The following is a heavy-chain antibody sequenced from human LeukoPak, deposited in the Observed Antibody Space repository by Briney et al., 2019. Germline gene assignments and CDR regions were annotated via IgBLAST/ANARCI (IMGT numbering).Heavy chain of an antibody. CDR3: AKERVRGGWQGNPFDY. V-gene: IGHV3-33*06. D-gene: IGHD4-23*01. CDR2: IWYDGSNK. Sequence: PGRSLRLSCAASGFTFSSYGMHWVRQAPGKGLEWVAVIWYDGSNKYYADSVKGRFTISRDNSKNTLYLQMNSLRAEDTAVYYCAKERVRGGWQGNPFDYWGQGTLVTVSS. CDR1: GFTFSSYG. J-gene: IGHJ4*02.